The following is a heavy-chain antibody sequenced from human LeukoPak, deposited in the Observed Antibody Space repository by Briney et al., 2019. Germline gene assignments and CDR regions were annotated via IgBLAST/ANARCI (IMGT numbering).Heavy chain of an antibody. D-gene: IGHD3-16*01. J-gene: IGHJ4*02. CDR3: AREGFSPVGFDY. Sequence: SETLSLTCAVSGGSISSSSYYWGWIRQPPGKGLEWIGSFYYSGSTYYNPSLKSRVTISVDTSKNQFSLKLSSVTAADTAVYYCAREGFSPVGFDYWGQGTLVTVSS. CDR1: GGSISSSSYY. CDR2: FYYSGST. V-gene: IGHV4-39*07.